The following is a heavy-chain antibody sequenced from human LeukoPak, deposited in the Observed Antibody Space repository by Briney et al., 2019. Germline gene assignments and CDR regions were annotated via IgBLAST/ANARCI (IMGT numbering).Heavy chain of an antibody. CDR2: IYYSGST. Sequence: PSETLSLTCTVSGGSISSSSYYWGWIRQPPGKGLEWIGSIYYSGSTYYNPSLKSRVTISVDRSKNQFSLKLSSVTAADTAVYYCAANRLRFLEWSTGSTRFDYWGQGTLVAVSS. CDR3: AANRLRFLEWSTGSTRFDY. CDR1: GGSISSSSYY. J-gene: IGHJ4*02. V-gene: IGHV4-39*01. D-gene: IGHD3-3*01.